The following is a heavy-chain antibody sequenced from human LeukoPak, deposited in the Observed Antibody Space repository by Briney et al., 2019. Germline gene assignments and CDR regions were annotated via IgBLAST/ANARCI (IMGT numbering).Heavy chain of an antibody. CDR3: ARGGYFDWQYYFDY. V-gene: IGHV4-39*07. Sequence: GSLRLSCAASGFTFSSYCMSWVRQAPGKGLEWIGGIYYSGSTYYNPSLKSRVTISVDTSKNQFSLKLSTVTAADTAVYYCARGGYFDWQYYFDYWGQGTLVTVSS. D-gene: IGHD3-9*01. CDR2: IYYSGST. J-gene: IGHJ4*02. CDR1: GFTFSSYC.